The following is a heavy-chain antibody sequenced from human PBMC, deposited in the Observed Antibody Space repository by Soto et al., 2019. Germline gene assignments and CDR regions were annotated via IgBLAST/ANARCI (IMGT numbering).Heavy chain of an antibody. Sequence: SVKVSCKASGGTFSSYAISWVRQAPGQGLEWMGGIIPNFGTANYAQKFQGRVTITADESTSTAYMELSSLRSEDTAVDYCARRGYSYGSHYYYYYGMDVWGQGTTVTVSS. D-gene: IGHD5-18*01. CDR1: GGTFSSYA. CDR3: ARRGYSYGSHYYYYYGMDV. V-gene: IGHV1-69*13. CDR2: IIPNFGTA. J-gene: IGHJ6*02.